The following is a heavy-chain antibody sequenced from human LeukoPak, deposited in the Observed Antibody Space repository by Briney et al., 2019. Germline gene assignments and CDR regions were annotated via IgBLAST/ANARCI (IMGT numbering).Heavy chain of an antibody. CDR2: INPSAGST. V-gene: IGHV1-46*01. Sequence: GASVKVSCKASGYTFTSKFIHWVRQAPGQGLEWMGIINPSAGSTNFPQKSQGRVTMTRDTSTSTVYMELSNLRSEDTAVYYCAIWAGEANNNLWSGPFHHWGQGTLVTVSS. J-gene: IGHJ4*02. D-gene: IGHD3-3*01. CDR1: GYTFTSKF. CDR3: AIWAGEANNNLWSGPFHH.